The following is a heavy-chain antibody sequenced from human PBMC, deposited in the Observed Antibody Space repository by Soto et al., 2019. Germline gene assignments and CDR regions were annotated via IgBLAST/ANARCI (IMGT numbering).Heavy chain of an antibody. V-gene: IGHV3-11*01. CDR1: GFTFSDYY. J-gene: IGHJ6*02. Sequence: PVGSLRLSCAPSGFTFSDYYMIWIRQAPGKGLEWVSYISSSSGDIYYADSVRGRFTISRDNARNSLSLQMNSLRIEDTAVYYCARVGQDYYYGMDFWGQGTTVTVSS. CDR2: ISSSSGDI. CDR3: ARVGQDYYYGMDF.